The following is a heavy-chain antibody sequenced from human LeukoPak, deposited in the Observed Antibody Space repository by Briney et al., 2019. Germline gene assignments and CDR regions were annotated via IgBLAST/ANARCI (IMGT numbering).Heavy chain of an antibody. Sequence: SETLSLTCTVSGGSISSYYWSWIRQPPGKGLEWIGYIYYSGSTNYNPSLKSRVTISVDTSKNQFSLKLSSVTAADTAVYYCARDRGPATVTFDYWGQGTLVTVSS. CDR1: GGSISSYY. CDR2: IYYSGST. J-gene: IGHJ4*02. V-gene: IGHV4-59*01. CDR3: ARDRGPATVTFDY. D-gene: IGHD4-11*01.